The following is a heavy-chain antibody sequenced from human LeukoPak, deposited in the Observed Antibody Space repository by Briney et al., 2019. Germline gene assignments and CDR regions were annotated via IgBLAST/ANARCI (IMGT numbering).Heavy chain of an antibody. Sequence: PGGSLRLSCAASGFTFSTYSINWVRQAPGKGLEWVSYIRSRDRTIYYADSVKGRFTISRDNAKNSLYLQMNSLRAEDTAVYYCARAPGYRSFLDYWGQGTLVTVSS. CDR1: GFTFSTYS. CDR2: IRSRDRTI. J-gene: IGHJ4*02. V-gene: IGHV3-48*04. D-gene: IGHD6-13*01. CDR3: ARAPGYRSFLDY.